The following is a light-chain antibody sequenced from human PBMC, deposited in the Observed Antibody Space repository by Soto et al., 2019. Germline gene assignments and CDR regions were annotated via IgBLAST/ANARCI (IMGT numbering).Light chain of an antibody. CDR1: SSDVGAYNY. CDR2: EVS. CDR3: SSYTGSNSCV. J-gene: IGLJ3*02. Sequence: QSVLTQPPSASGSPGQSVTISCTGTSSDVGAYNYVSWYQQHPGKAPKLLIYEVSKRPSGVPDRFSGSKFGNTASLTVSGLQAEDEADYYCSSYTGSNSCVFGGGTKLTVL. V-gene: IGLV2-8*01.